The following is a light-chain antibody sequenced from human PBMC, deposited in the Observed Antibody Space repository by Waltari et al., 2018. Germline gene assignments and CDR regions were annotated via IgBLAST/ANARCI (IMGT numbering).Light chain of an antibody. CDR2: GIS. CDR1: QSVSSTY. J-gene: IGKJ1*01. Sequence: EIVLTPSPATLSLSPGTSATLSCRSSQSVSSTYLAWYQQKPGQAPRLLIYGISSRATGIPDRFSGSGSGTDFTLTISRLEPEDFALYYCHQYSASPWTFGQGTRVDIK. V-gene: IGKV3-20*01. CDR3: HQYSASPWT.